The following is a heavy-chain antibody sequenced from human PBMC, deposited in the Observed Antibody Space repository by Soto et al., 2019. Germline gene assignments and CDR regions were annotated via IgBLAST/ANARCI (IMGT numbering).Heavy chain of an antibody. J-gene: IGHJ4*02. CDR3: ARGVLRYFDWLSALDY. D-gene: IGHD3-9*01. CDR2: INPNSGGT. Sequence: ASVKVSCKASGYTFTGYYMHWVRQAPGQGLEWMGWINPNSGGTNYAQKFQGRVTMTRGTSISTAYMELSRLRSDDTAVYYCARGVLRYFDWLSALDYWGQGTLVTVSS. V-gene: IGHV1-2*02. CDR1: GYTFTGYY.